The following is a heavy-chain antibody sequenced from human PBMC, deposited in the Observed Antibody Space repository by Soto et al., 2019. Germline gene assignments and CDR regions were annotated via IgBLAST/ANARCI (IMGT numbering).Heavy chain of an antibody. CDR2: IIPIFGIA. J-gene: IGHJ5*02. V-gene: IGHV1-69*02. CDR1: GGTFSRYS. Sequence: GASVKVSCKASGGTFSRYSITWVRQAPGHGLEWIGRIIPIFGIASYAQKFQGRVTITADESTSTAYMELSSLKSEDTAVYYCARLGAYYQSLDPWGPGILVTVSS. CDR3: ARLGAYYQSLDP. D-gene: IGHD2-21*01.